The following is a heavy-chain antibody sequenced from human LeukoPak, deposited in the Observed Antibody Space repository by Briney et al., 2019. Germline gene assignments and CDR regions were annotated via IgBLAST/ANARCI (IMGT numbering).Heavy chain of an antibody. CDR2: IYPGDSDT. CDR3: ARQELDSPRGYSYGFYY. V-gene: IGHV5-51*01. D-gene: IGHD5-18*01. J-gene: IGHJ4*02. Sequence: GESLKISCKGSGYSFTSYWIGWVRQMPGKGLEWMGIIYPGDSDTRYSPSFQGQVTISADKSISTAYLQWSSLKASDTAMYHCARQELDSPRGYSYGFYYWGQGTLVTVSS. CDR1: GYSFTSYW.